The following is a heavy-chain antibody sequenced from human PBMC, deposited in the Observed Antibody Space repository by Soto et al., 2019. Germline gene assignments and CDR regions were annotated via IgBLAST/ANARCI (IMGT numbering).Heavy chain of an antibody. Sequence: SETLSLTCAVSGDSINNSHWWSWVRQTPGKGLEWIGETYHSGTTNYNPSLKTRVTISIDKSKNQFSLKMDSVTAADTAVYYCAREVNSSPARGPNWFDPWGQGTLVTVSS. CDR1: GDSINNSHW. J-gene: IGHJ5*02. V-gene: IGHV4-4*02. D-gene: IGHD6-13*01. CDR3: AREVNSSPARGPNWFDP. CDR2: TYHSGTT.